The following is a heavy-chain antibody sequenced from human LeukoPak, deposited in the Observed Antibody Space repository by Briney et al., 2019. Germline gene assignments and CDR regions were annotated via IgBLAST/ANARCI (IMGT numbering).Heavy chain of an antibody. Sequence: GGSLRLSCAASGFTFSSYDMHWVRQATGKGLEWVSAIGTAGDTYYPGSVKGRFTISRENAKNSLYLQMNSLRAGDTAVYYCARGMSKVGATLDYMDVWGKGTTVTVSS. V-gene: IGHV3-13*01. J-gene: IGHJ6*03. CDR2: IGTAGDT. CDR3: ARGMSKVGATLDYMDV. CDR1: GFTFSSYD. D-gene: IGHD1-26*01.